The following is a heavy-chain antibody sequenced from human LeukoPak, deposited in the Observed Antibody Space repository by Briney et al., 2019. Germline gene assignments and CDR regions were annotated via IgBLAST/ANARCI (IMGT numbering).Heavy chain of an antibody. V-gene: IGHV3-23*01. CDR1: GFTFSTYT. Sequence: GGSLRLSCAASGFTFSTYTMDWVRPAPGKGLKWVSAISGSGGSTYYADSVKGRFTISRDNSRNTLYLQMNSLRAEDTAVYYCASISDGIQLWSDAFDIWGQGTMVTVSS. J-gene: IGHJ3*02. CDR3: ASISDGIQLWSDAFDI. CDR2: ISGSGGST. D-gene: IGHD5-18*01.